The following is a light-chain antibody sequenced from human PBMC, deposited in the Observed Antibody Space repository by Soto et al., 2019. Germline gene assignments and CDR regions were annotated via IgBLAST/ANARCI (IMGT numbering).Light chain of an antibody. CDR1: QTIVSTY. CDR2: GTS. J-gene: IGKJ1*01. CDR3: QQYSGSPPRT. V-gene: IGKV3-20*01. Sequence: EVVLTQSPGTLSLSPGERATLYCRTSQTIVSTYLAWYQHKAGQAPRLLMYGTSSRATGIPDRFSGSGSGTDFTLTISSVEPEDSAIYYCQQYSGSPPRTFGLGTKVAIK.